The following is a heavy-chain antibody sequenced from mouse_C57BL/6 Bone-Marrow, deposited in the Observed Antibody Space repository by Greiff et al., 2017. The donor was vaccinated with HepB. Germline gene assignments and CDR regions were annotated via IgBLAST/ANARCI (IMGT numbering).Heavy chain of an antibody. CDR1: GYTFTSYW. J-gene: IGHJ3*01. Sequence: VQLQQPGAELVRPGTSVKLSCKASGYTFTSYWMHWVKQRPGQGLEWIGVIDPSDSYTNYNQTFKGKATLTVDTSSSTAYMQLSSLTSEDSAVYYCARASVDWGQGTLVTVSA. D-gene: IGHD6-1*01. CDR3: ARASVD. V-gene: IGHV1-59*01. CDR2: IDPSDSYT.